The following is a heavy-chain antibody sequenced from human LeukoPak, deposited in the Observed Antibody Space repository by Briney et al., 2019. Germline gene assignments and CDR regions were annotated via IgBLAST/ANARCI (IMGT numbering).Heavy chain of an antibody. V-gene: IGHV4-34*01. Sequence: SETLSLTCAVYGGSFSGYYWSWIRQPPGKGLEWIGEINHSGSTNYNPSLKSRVAISVDTSKNQFSLKLSSVTAADTAVYYCATSVGATTWDYWGQGTLVTVSS. CDR2: INHSGST. CDR3: ATSVGATTWDY. D-gene: IGHD1-26*01. J-gene: IGHJ4*02. CDR1: GGSFSGYY.